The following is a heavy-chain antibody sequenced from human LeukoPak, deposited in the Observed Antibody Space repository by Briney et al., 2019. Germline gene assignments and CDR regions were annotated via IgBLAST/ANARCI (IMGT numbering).Heavy chain of an antibody. J-gene: IGHJ5*01. CDR1: GFSFGNYA. Sequence: HPGGSLRLSCVASGFSFGNYAISWVRQAPGKGLQWVSQISGTGGATWYAGFARDRFTISRDNSKKTLYLQMSGLRVEDTAMYYCVKDPRDTYGTNWFVSWGQGTLLIVSS. D-gene: IGHD2-21*01. CDR2: ISGTGGAT. V-gene: IGHV3-23*01. CDR3: VKDPRDTYGTNWFVS.